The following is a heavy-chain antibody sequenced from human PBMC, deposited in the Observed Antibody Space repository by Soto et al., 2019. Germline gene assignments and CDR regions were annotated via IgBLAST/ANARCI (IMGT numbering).Heavy chain of an antibody. CDR3: ARDPDFWSGYYYYYYMDV. CDR2: ISAYNGNT. CDR1: GYTFTSYG. V-gene: IGHV1-18*01. J-gene: IGHJ6*03. D-gene: IGHD3-3*01. Sequence: ASVKVSCKASGYTFTSYGISWVRQAPGQGLEWMGWISAYNGNTKYSQKFQGRVTITRDTSASTAYMELSSLRSEDTAVYYCARDPDFWSGYYYYYYMDVWGKGTTVTVSS.